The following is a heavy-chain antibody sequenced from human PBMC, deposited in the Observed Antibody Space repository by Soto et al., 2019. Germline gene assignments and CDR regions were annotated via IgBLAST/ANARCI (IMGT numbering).Heavy chain of an antibody. D-gene: IGHD3-22*01. V-gene: IGHV4-30-2*01. Sequence: QLQLQESGSGLVKPSQTLSLTCAVSGGSISSGGYSWSWIRQPPGKGLEWIGYIYHSGSTYYNPSLKSRVTTSVDRSKNQFSLKLSSVTAADTAVDYCARVDSSGYLGYWGQGTLVTVSS. CDR3: ARVDSSGYLGY. CDR1: GGSISSGGYS. J-gene: IGHJ4*02. CDR2: IYHSGST.